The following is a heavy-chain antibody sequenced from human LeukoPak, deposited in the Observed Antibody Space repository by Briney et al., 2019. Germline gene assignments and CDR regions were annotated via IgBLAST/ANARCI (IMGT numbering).Heavy chain of an antibody. V-gene: IGHV4-59*08. CDR3: ARHLRAVAGGRYFDY. CDR2: IYHNGGT. J-gene: IGHJ4*02. D-gene: IGHD6-19*01. Sequence: SETLSLTCTVSGGSISGYYRSWIRQPPGKGLEWIGYIYHNGGTNYNPSLQSRLTISVDTSKNQSSLKLSSVTAADTAVYYCARHLRAVAGGRYFDYWGQGTQVTVSS. CDR1: GGSISGYY.